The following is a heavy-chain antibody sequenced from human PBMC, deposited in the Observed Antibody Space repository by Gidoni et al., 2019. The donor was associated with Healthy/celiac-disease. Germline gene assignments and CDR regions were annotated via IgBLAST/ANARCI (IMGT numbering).Heavy chain of an antibody. D-gene: IGHD3-3*01. CDR3: ARATFGYYYGMDV. V-gene: IGHV4-61*02. Sequence: QVQLQESGPGLVKPSQTLSLTCPVSGGSISSGSYYWSWIRQPAGKGLEWIGRIYTSGSTNYNPSLKSRVTISVDTSKNQFSLKLSSVTAADTAVYYCARATFGYYYGMDVWGQGTTVTVSS. CDR2: IYTSGST. CDR1: GGSISSGSYY. J-gene: IGHJ6*02.